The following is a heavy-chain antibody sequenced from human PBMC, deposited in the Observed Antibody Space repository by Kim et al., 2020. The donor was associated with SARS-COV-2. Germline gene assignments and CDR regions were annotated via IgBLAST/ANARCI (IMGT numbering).Heavy chain of an antibody. Sequence: NPSLKSRVTISVDTSKNQFSLKLSSVTAADTAVYYCARGLSTILYAYFDYWGQGTLVTVSS. V-gene: IGHV4-59*09. J-gene: IGHJ4*02. CDR3: ARGLSTILYAYFDY. D-gene: IGHD5-12*01.